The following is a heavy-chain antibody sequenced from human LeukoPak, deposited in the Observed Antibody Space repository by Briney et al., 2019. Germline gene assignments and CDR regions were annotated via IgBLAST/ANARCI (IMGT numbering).Heavy chain of an antibody. CDR1: GFTFEDYG. D-gene: IGHD3-10*01. J-gene: IGHJ4*02. CDR3: ARGFYGSGGYYPYYFDY. V-gene: IGHV3-20*04. Sequence: GQSLRLSCAASGFTFEDYGMSWVRQVPGKGLEWVSGISWNGGTTNYADSVQGRFTISRDNANNSLYLQMNSLRVEDTALYYCARGFYGSGGYYPYYFDYWGQGTLVTVS. CDR2: ISWNGGTT.